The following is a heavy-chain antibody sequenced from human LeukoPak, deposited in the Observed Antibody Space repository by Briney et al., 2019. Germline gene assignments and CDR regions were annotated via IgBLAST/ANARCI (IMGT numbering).Heavy chain of an antibody. Sequence: GGSLRLSCAASGFTFSSYAMGWVRQAPGKGLEWISGISNSGDTTYDADSVKGRFTISRDNSKNTLYLQMNSLRAEDTAVYYCAKCPGSANCYTGFDYWGQGTLVTVSS. J-gene: IGHJ4*02. D-gene: IGHD2-2*02. CDR1: GFTFSSYA. CDR2: ISNSGDTT. V-gene: IGHV3-23*01. CDR3: AKCPGSANCYTGFDY.